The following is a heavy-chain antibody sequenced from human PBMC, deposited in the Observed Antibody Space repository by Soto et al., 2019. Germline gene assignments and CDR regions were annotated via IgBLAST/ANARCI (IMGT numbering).Heavy chain of an antibody. V-gene: IGHV4-34*01. Sequence: TSETLSLTCAVYGGSFSGYYWSWIRQPPGKGLEWIGEINHSGSTNYNPSLKSRVTISVDTSKNQFSLKLSSVTAADTAVYYCARQSSYCGGDCDPPFDYWGQGTLVTVSS. CDR3: ARQSSYCGGDCDPPFDY. J-gene: IGHJ4*02. CDR2: INHSGST. D-gene: IGHD2-21*02. CDR1: GGSFSGYY.